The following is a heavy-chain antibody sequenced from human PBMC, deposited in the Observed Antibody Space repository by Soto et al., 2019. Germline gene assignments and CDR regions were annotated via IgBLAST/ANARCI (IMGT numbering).Heavy chain of an antibody. J-gene: IGHJ5*02. CDR3: ARNSYYDFWSGYPWPGWFDP. V-gene: IGHV4-59*01. CDR2: IYYSGST. D-gene: IGHD3-3*01. Sequence: SETLSLTCTVSGVSISSYYWSWIRQPPGKGLEWIGYIYYSGSTNYNPSLKSRVTISVDTSKNQFSLKLSSVTAADTAVYYCARNSYYDFWSGYPWPGWFDPWGQGTLVTVSS. CDR1: GVSISSYY.